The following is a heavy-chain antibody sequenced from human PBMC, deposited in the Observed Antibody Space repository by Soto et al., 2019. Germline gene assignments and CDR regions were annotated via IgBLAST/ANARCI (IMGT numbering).Heavy chain of an antibody. CDR3: ARAYDSSDLAFDY. V-gene: IGHV1-2*04. CDR1: GYTFTGYY. D-gene: IGHD3-22*01. Sequence: RASVKVSCKASGYTFTGYYMHWVRQAPGQGLEWMGWINPNSGGTNYAQKFQGWVTMTRDTSISTAYMELSRLRSDDTAVYYCARAYDSSDLAFDYWGQGTLVTVSS. CDR2: INPNSGGT. J-gene: IGHJ4*02.